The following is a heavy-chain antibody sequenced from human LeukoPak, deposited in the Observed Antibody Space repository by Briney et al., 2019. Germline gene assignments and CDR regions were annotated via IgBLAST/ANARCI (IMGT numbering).Heavy chain of an antibody. CDR3: AREDSGYDFEF. CDR1: GFTFSSYG. V-gene: IGHV3-23*01. CDR2: ISGSGGYT. J-gene: IGHJ4*02. Sequence: GWSVRLSCAASGFTFSSYGMHWVRQAPGKGLEWVSAISGSGGYTYNADSENGRFTVARENTYNTFYLEINRLRGEETAVYCCAREDSGYDFEFWGRGTLVTVSS. D-gene: IGHD5-12*01.